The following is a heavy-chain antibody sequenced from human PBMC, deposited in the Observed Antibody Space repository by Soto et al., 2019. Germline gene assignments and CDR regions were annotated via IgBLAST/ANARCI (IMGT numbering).Heavy chain of an antibody. Sequence: LGESLKICCKGSGYSFTSYWIGWVRQMPGKGLEWMGIIYPGDSDTRYSPSFQGQVTISADKSISTAYLKLSSVTAADTAVYYCARLKRKGVSWNYYYYMDVWGKGTTVTVSS. CDR1: GYSFTSYW. CDR2: IYPGDSDT. D-gene: IGHD3-3*01. J-gene: IGHJ6*03. CDR3: ARLKRKGVSWNYYYYMDV. V-gene: IGHV5-51*01.